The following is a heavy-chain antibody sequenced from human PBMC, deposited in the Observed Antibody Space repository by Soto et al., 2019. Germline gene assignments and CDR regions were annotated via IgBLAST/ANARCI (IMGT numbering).Heavy chain of an antibody. CDR1: GLSLSTTGVG. Sequence: QITLKESGPTLVKPTQTLTLTCTFSGLSLSTTGVGVGWIRQPPGKALEWLALIYWDDDKRYSPSLKSRLTINKATSKTQVVLTMTNMDPVDTATYYCVQSRCGGDCLQSYSSHSDSGLDVWGQGTTVTVSS. V-gene: IGHV2-5*02. J-gene: IGHJ6*02. D-gene: IGHD2-21*02. CDR3: VQSRCGGDCLQSYSSHSDSGLDV. CDR2: IYWDDDK.